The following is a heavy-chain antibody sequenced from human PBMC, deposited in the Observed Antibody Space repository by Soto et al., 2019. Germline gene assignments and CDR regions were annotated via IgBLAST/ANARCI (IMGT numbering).Heavy chain of an antibody. V-gene: IGHV4-34*01. CDR2: INHSGST. J-gene: IGHJ4*02. CDR1: GGSFSGYY. CDR3: ARGWGLGVFDY. D-gene: IGHD3-16*01. Sequence: QVQLQQWGAGLLKPSETLSLTCAVYGGSFSGYYWHWIRQPPGRGLEWIGEINHSGSTNYNPSLKSRVTISVDTSKNQFSLKLSSVTAADTAVYYCARGWGLGVFDYWGQGILVTVSS.